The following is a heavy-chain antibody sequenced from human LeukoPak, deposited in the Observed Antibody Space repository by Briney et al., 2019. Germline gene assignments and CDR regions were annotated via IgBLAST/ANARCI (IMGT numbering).Heavy chain of an antibody. CDR2: IRSKANSYAT. D-gene: IGHD2-21*02. CDR1: GFTFSGSV. J-gene: IGHJ4*02. Sequence: GGSLKLSCAASGFTFSGSVMHWVRQASGRGLEWVGRIRSKANSYATAYAASVKGRFTISRDDSKNTAYLQMNSLRTEDTAVHYCARLWGDCGGDCYSHDFWGQGTLVTFSS. V-gene: IGHV3-73*01. CDR3: ARLWGDCGGDCYSHDF.